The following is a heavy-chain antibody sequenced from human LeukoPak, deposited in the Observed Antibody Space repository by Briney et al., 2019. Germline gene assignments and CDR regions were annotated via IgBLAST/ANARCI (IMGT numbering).Heavy chain of an antibody. CDR1: GFTFSSYS. J-gene: IGHJ4*02. D-gene: IGHD6-6*01. CDR3: AKSIAGFGTLTFDY. CDR2: ISSSSSYI. Sequence: GGSLRLSCAASGFTFSSYSMNWVRQAPGKGLEWVSSISSSSSYIYYADSVKGRFTISRDNAKNSLYLQMNGLRAEDTAVYYCAKSIAGFGTLTFDYWGQGTLVTVSS. V-gene: IGHV3-21*01.